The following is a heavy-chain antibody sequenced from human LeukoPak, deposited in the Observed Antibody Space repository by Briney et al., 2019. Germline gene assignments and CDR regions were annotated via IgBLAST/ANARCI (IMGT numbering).Heavy chain of an antibody. V-gene: IGHV3-11*01. CDR2: ISSSGSTI. CDR3: TTDFWSGYAYYYYMDV. D-gene: IGHD3-3*01. Sequence: GGSLRLSCAAYGFTFSDYYMSWIRQAPGKGLEWVSYISSSGSTIYYADSVKGRFTISRDNAKNSLYLQMNSLRAEDTAVYYCTTDFWSGYAYYYYMDVWGKGTTVTVSS. J-gene: IGHJ6*03. CDR1: GFTFSDYY.